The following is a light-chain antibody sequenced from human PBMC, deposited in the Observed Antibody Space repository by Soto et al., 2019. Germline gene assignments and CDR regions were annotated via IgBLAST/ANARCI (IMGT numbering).Light chain of an antibody. CDR2: AAS. Sequence: EIVLTQSPGTLSLSPGERATLSCRASQSISSSYLAWYQQKPGQAPRLLIYAASSTATGIPDRFSGSGSGTNLTLTISRLEPEDFAVYYCQQYGSSPYTFGQGTQLEIK. CDR1: QSISSSY. CDR3: QQYGSSPYT. J-gene: IGKJ2*01. V-gene: IGKV3-20*01.